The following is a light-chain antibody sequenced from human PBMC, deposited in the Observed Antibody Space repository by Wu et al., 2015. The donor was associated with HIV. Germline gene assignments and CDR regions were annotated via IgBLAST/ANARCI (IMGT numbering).Light chain of an antibody. CDR3: QQYNNWPPGYS. Sequence: EIVLTQSPATLSLSPGERATLSCRASQSVSNNLAWYQQKPGQAPRLLIYGASTRATGFPARFSGSGSGTEFTLTISSLQSEDFAVYYCQQYNNWPPGYSFGRGTKLEIK. CDR1: QSVSNN. J-gene: IGKJ2*03. V-gene: IGKV3-15*01. CDR2: GAS.